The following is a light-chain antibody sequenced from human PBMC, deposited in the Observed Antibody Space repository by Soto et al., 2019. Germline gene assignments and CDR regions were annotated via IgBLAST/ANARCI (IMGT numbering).Light chain of an antibody. CDR1: SSDVGGYNY. CDR3: SSYTSSSTPF. Sequence: QSALTQPASVSGSPGQSITISCTGTSSDVGGYNYVSWYQQHPGKSPKLLIYDVSNQPSGVSNRFSGSKSGNTASLTISGLQAEDEADYYCSSYTSSSTPFFGGGTQLTV. J-gene: IGLJ2*01. V-gene: IGLV2-14*01. CDR2: DVS.